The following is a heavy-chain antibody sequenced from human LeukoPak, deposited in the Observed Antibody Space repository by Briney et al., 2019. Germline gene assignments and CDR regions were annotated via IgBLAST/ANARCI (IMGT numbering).Heavy chain of an antibody. CDR1: GYTFTSYG. D-gene: IGHD3-16*01. CDR3: ASSSIMRNAFDI. V-gene: IGHV1-18*01. CDR2: ISAYNGNT. J-gene: IGHJ3*02. Sequence: VASVKVSCKASGYTFTSYGISWVRQAPGQGLEWMGWISAYNGNTNYAQKLQGRVTMTTDTSTSTAYMELRSLRSDDTAVYHCASSSIMRNAFDIWGQGXMVTVSS.